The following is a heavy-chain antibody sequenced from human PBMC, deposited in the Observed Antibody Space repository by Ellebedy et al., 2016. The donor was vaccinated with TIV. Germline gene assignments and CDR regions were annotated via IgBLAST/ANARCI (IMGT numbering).Heavy chain of an antibody. D-gene: IGHD2/OR15-2a*01. CDR2: IGGSGGGT. CDR3: ARGVLSGY. J-gene: IGHJ4*02. CDR1: GLTFSTYA. Sequence: PGGSLRLSCAASGLTFSTYAMSWVRQAPGKGLEWVSAIGGSGGGTYYADSVKGRFTISRDNSKNTVYLQMNSLRAEDTAVYYCARGVLSGYWGQGTLVTVSS. V-gene: IGHV3-23*01.